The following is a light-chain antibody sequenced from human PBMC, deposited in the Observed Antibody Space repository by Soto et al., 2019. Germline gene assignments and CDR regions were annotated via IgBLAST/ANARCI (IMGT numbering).Light chain of an antibody. CDR3: HHYGSSPRT. J-gene: IGKJ1*01. Sequence: EIVLTQSPGTLSLSPGDRATLSCRASQSVSSNYLAWYQQKPGQAPRLLLYGASMRATGIPDRFSASGSGTDFTLTIRRLEPEDFAMYFCHHYGSSPRTFGQGTKVEIK. CDR2: GAS. V-gene: IGKV3-20*01. CDR1: QSVSSNY.